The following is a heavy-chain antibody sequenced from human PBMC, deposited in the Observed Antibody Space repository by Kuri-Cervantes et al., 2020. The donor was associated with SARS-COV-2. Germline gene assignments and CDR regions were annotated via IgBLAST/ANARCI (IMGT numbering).Heavy chain of an antibody. CDR2: ITSFNGNT. V-gene: IGHV1-45*02. D-gene: IGHD2-8*01. J-gene: IGHJ3*02. CDR1: GYTFTYRR. Sequence: SVKVSWKASGYTFTYRRLHWVRQAPGQALEWMGWITSFNGNTEYAQKVLDRVTITTDRSINTAYMELSSLRSEDTAMYYCATQRCSNGVCYSNEAFDIWGQGTMVAVSS. CDR3: ATQRCSNGVCYSNEAFDI.